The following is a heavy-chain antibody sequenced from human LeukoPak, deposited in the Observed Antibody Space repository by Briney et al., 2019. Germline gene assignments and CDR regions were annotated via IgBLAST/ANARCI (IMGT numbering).Heavy chain of an antibody. CDR1: GGSFSGYY. CDR2: INHSGST. D-gene: IGHD3-22*01. V-gene: IGHV4-34*01. J-gene: IGHJ4*02. Sequence: PSETLSLTCAVYGGSFSGYYWSWIRQPPGKGLEWIGEINHSGSTNYNPSLKSRVTISVDTSKNQFSLKLSSVTAADTAVYYCARSNRRYYYDSSGYPPYYFDYWGQGTLVTVSS. CDR3: ARSNRRYYYDSSGYPPYYFDY.